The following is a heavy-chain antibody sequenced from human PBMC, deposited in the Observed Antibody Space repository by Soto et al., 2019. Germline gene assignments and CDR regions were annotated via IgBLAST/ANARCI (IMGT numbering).Heavy chain of an antibody. CDR3: ARGGAVSSGWYDGH. J-gene: IGHJ4*02. CDR1: GFTFSSYN. CDR2: INSDGSNT. D-gene: IGHD6-19*01. V-gene: IGHV3-74*01. Sequence: EVQLVESGGGLVQPGGSLRLSCGASGFTFSSYNMHWVRQGPGKGLVWVSRINSDGSNTRYADSVKGRFTISRDNAKNTRYLQMNSLRVEDTAIYYCARGGAVSSGWYDGHWGQGTLVTVSS.